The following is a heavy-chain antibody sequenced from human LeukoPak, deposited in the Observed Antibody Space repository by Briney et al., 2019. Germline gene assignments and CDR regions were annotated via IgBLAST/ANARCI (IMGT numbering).Heavy chain of an antibody. V-gene: IGHV3-7*01. CDR2: IKQDGSEK. Sequence: GGSLRLSCAASGFPFSSYWMSWVRQAPGKGLEWVANIKQDGSEKYYVDSVKGRFTISRDNAKNSLYLQMNSLRAEDTAVYYCARVGDFWSGYSHYYMDVWGKGTTVTVSS. CDR3: ARVGDFWSGYSHYYMDV. D-gene: IGHD3-3*01. J-gene: IGHJ6*03. CDR1: GFPFSSYW.